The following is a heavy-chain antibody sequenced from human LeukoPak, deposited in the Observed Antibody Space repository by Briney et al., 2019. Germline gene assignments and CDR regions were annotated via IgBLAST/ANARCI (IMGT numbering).Heavy chain of an antibody. V-gene: IGHV1-2*02. D-gene: IGHD6-13*01. CDR3: AKNLPAAGTDSYMDV. CDR1: GYTFTRYY. J-gene: IGHJ6*03. Sequence: ASVKVSCKSSGYTFTRYYLHWVRQAPGQGLEWMGWINPHSGGTNYAQKFQGRVTMTRDTSSSIAYMELSRLRSDDTTIYYCAKNLPAAGTDSYMDVWGKGTTVTVSS. CDR2: INPHSGGT.